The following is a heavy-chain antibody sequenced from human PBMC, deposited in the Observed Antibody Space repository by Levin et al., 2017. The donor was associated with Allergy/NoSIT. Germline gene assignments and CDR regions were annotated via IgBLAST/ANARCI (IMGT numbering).Heavy chain of an antibody. V-gene: IGHV4-30-4*01. J-gene: IGHJ4*02. CDR3: ARVFRGFGEPNSDY. D-gene: IGHD3-10*01. CDR1: GGSISSSYYY. Sequence: SETLSLTCSVSGGSISSSYYYWSWIRQSPGKGLEWIGYIYYSGNTYYNPSLKSRLSISVDTSKNQFSLKLSSVTAADTAVYYCARVFRGFGEPNSDYWGQGTLVTVSS. CDR2: IYYSGNT.